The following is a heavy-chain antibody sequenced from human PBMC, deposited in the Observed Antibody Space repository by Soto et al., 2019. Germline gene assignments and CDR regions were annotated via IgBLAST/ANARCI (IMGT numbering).Heavy chain of an antibody. D-gene: IGHD6-19*01. CDR2: INAGNGNT. J-gene: IGHJ5*02. CDR3: ARLEVAGTVRWFDP. V-gene: IGHV1-3*01. CDR1: GYTFTSYA. Sequence: ASVKVSCKASGYTFTSYAMHWVRQAPGQRLEWMGWINAGNGNTKYSQKFQGRFTISRDNAKNTLYLQMNSLRADDTAVYYCARLEVAGTVRWFDPWGQGTPVTVSS.